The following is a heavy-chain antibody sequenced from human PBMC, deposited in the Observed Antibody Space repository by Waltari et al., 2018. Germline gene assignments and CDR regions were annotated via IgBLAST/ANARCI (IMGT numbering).Heavy chain of an antibody. CDR2: IYHIGST. J-gene: IGHJ6*02. CDR1: GYSISSGYY. CDR3: ARDTVTTNANVYYYGMDV. V-gene: IGHV4-38-2*02. D-gene: IGHD4-17*01. Sequence: QVQLQESGPGLVKPSETLSITCAVSGYSISSGYYWGWIRQPPGQGLEWIGSIYHIGSTYYNPSLKSRVTISVDTSKNQFSLKLSSVTAADTAVYYCARDTVTTNANVYYYGMDVWGQGTTVTVSS.